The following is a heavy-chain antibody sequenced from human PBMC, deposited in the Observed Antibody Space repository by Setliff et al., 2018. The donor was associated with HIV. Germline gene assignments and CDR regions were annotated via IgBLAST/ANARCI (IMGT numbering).Heavy chain of an antibody. CDR2: VNHSGST. CDR3: ARGPVVGFDS. D-gene: IGHD2-15*01. Sequence: SETLSLTCGVSGYSMSSGYYWTWIRQPPGKGREWIGEVNHSGSTNNNPSLKSRVTISLAASKNQFSLKLRSVTVADTAVYFCARGPVVGFDSWGQGTLVTVSS. CDR1: GYSMSSGYY. J-gene: IGHJ4*02. V-gene: IGHV4-34*01.